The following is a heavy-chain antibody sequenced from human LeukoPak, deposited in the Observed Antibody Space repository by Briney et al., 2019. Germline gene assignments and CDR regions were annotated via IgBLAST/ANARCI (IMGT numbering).Heavy chain of an antibody. CDR2: ISGSGGST. CDR1: GFTCSSYA. V-gene: IGHV3-23*01. Sequence: GGSLRLSCAASGFTCSSYAMSWVRQAPGKGLEWVSAISGSGGSTYYADSVKGRFTISRDNSRDTLYLQMNSLRAEDTAVYYCAKGYYDYVWGSYYFDYWGQGTLVTVSS. J-gene: IGHJ4*02. D-gene: IGHD3-16*01. CDR3: AKGYYDYVWGSYYFDY.